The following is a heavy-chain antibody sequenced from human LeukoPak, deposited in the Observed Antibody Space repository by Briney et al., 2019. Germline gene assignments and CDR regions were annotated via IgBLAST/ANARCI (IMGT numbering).Heavy chain of an antibody. D-gene: IGHD3-16*01. J-gene: IGHJ3*02. CDR2: IWYDGSNK. CDR3: ARDTFGGAFDI. V-gene: IGHV3-33*01. CDR1: GFTFSSYG. Sequence: GGSLRLSCAASGFTFSSYGMHWVRQAPGKGLEWVAVIWYDGSNKYYADSVKGRFTISRDNSKNTLYLQVNSLRAEDTAVYYCARDTFGGAFDIWGQGTMVTVSS.